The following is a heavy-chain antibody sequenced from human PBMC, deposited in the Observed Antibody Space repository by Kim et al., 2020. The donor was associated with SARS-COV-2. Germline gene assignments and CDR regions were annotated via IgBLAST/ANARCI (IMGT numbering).Heavy chain of an antibody. CDR3: ARDQSSGWYSAYYYYGMDV. V-gene: IGHV3-7*01. CDR2: IKQDGSEK. Sequence: GGSLRLSCAASGFTFSSYWMSWVRQAPGKGLEWVANIKQDGSEKYYVDSVKGRFTISRDNAKNSLYLQMNSLRAEDTAVYYCARDQSSGWYSAYYYYGMDVWGQGTTVTVSS. J-gene: IGHJ6*02. CDR1: GFTFSSYW. D-gene: IGHD6-19*01.